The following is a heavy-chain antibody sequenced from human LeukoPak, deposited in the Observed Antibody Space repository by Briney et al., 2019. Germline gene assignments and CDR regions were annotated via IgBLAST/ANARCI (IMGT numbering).Heavy chain of an antibody. V-gene: IGHV3-74*01. Sequence: GGSLRLSCAASGFTFSNYWMHWVRQVPGKGLVWVSRTNPGGSNTAYAGSVKGRFTISRDNARNTLYLQMDSLRAEDTAVYYCARSNQADDYWGQGTLVTVSS. D-gene: IGHD1-14*01. CDR3: ARSNQADDY. J-gene: IGHJ4*02. CDR1: GFTFSNYW. CDR2: TNPGGSNT.